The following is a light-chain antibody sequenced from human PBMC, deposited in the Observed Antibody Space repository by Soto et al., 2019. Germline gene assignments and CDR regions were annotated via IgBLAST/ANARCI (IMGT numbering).Light chain of an antibody. J-gene: IGKJ1*01. CDR2: GAS. CDR3: LQTSTFPGT. V-gene: IGKV1-12*01. Sequence: DIQMTQSPSSVSASVGDRFTISCRASQEIGNFLAWYQQTPGKAPRLLIHGASSLSREIPSRFSGGGTGTHFTLTISGLQPEDLATYFCLQTSTFPGTFGQGTKV. CDR1: QEIGNF.